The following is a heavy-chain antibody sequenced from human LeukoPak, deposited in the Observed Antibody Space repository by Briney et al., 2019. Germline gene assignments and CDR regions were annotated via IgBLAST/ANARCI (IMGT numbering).Heavy chain of an antibody. Sequence: GGSLRLSCAASGFAVSTNYMSWVRQAPGKGLERVSVIYSGGSSFYADSVKGRFTISRDNSKNTLYLQMNSLRAEDTAVYYCARVGGANYYFDYWGQGTLVTVSS. D-gene: IGHD4/OR15-4a*01. V-gene: IGHV3-66*01. J-gene: IGHJ4*02. CDR2: IYSGGSS. CDR3: ARVGGANYYFDY. CDR1: GFAVSTNY.